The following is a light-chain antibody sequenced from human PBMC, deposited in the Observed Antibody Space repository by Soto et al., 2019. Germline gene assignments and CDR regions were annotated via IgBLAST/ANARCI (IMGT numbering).Light chain of an antibody. J-gene: IGKJ4*01. V-gene: IGKV1-9*01. CDR1: QGINSY. CDR2: AAS. CDR3: QQLNSYPFT. Sequence: IQLTQSPSSLSASVGDRVTITCRASQGINSYLTWYQQKPGKAPKLLIYAASTLQSGVPSRFSGSGSGTDFTLTIISLQPEDFATYHCQQLNSYPFTFGGGTKVEIK.